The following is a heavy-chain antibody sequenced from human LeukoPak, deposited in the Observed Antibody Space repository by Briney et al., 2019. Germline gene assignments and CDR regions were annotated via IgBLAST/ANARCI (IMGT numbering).Heavy chain of an antibody. CDR2: IKEDGSAK. CDR3: VMDMDV. J-gene: IGHJ6*02. Sequence: PGGSLRLSCAASGFXFSSYWINWVRQAPGKGLEWVANIKEDGSAKYHVDSVKGRFTISRDNAKNSLYLQMNSLRAEDTAVYYCVMDMDVWGQGTTVTVSS. V-gene: IGHV3-7*05. CDR1: GFXFSSYW.